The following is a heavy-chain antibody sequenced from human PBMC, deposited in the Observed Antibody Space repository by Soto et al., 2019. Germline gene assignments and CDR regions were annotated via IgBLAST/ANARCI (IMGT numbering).Heavy chain of an antibody. V-gene: IGHV3-7*01. CDR2: IKQDGSEK. D-gene: IGHD1-26*01. Sequence: VQLVEFGGGLVQPGGSLGLSCAAFGFTFTNYGMMLVRQASGKGLEWVASIKQDGSEKFYVDSGKGRFTISRDDPKRSLYLQMKRLRDDDSALYYCAIASGDLWGQGTLVSVSS. J-gene: IGHJ5*02. CDR3: AIASGDL. CDR1: GFTFTNYG.